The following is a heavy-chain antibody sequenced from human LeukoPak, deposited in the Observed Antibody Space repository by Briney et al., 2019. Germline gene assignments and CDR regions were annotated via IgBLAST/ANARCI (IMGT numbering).Heavy chain of an antibody. CDR3: ARRHGRCSDGSCYYPDY. Sequence: ASVKVSCKASGYTFTSYDINWVRQATGRGLEWMGWMNPNSGSTGYAQKFQGRVTMTRNSSITTAYMELSSLRSEDTAVYYCARRHGRCSDGSCYYPDYWGQGTLVTVSS. J-gene: IGHJ4*02. V-gene: IGHV1-8*01. CDR2: MNPNSGST. D-gene: IGHD2-15*01. CDR1: GYTFTSYD.